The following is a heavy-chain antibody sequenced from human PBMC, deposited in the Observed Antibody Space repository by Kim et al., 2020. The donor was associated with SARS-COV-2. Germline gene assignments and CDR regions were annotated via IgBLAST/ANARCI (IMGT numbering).Heavy chain of an antibody. CDR1: GYSFTSYW. CDR2: IYPGDSDT. CDR3: ATRGGYYDSSGYYRGFDY. Sequence: GESLKISCKGSGYSFTSYWSGWVRQMPGKGLEWMGIIYPGDSDTRYSPSFQGQVTISADKSISTAYLQWSSLKASDTAMYYCATRGGYYDSSGYYRGFDYGGQGTLVTVSS. D-gene: IGHD3-22*01. V-gene: IGHV5-51*01. J-gene: IGHJ4*02.